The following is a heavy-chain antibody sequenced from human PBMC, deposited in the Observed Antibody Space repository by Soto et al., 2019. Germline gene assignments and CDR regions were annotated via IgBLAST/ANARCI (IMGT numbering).Heavy chain of an antibody. CDR1: GGSFSGYY. CDR3: ARGLYSSGWYRNYYGMDV. J-gene: IGHJ6*02. D-gene: IGHD6-19*01. Sequence: SETLSLTCAVYGGSFSGYYWSWIRQPPGKXLEWIGEINHSGSTNYNPSLKSRVTISVDTSKNQFSLKLSSVTAADTAVYYCARGLYSSGWYRNYYGMDVWGQGSTVTVSS. CDR2: INHSGST. V-gene: IGHV4-34*01.